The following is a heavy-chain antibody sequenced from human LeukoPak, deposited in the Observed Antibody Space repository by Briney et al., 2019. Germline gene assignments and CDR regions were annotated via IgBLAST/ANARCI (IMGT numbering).Heavy chain of an antibody. CDR2: IYNSGSA. Sequence: SQTLSLTCIVSGASFNTGDYYWNWIRQHPGKGLEWIGYIYNSGSAYYNPSLKSRVTISVDTSKNHFSLRLTSVTAADSAVYYCARGAPPDSWGQGTLVTVSS. V-gene: IGHV4-31*03. CDR1: GASFNTGDYY. J-gene: IGHJ4*02. CDR3: ARGAPPDS.